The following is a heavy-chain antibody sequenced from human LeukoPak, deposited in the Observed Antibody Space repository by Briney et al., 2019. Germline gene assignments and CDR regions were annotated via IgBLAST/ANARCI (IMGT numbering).Heavy chain of an antibody. CDR3: AKDQVGATVGALGY. D-gene: IGHD1-26*01. CDR1: GFTFSSYG. J-gene: IGHJ4*02. Sequence: PGGSLRLSCAASGFTFSSYGMHWVRQAPGKGLEWVAFIRYDGSNKYYADSVKGRFTISRDNSKNTLYLQMNSLRAEDTAVYYCAKDQVGATVGALGYWGQGTLVTVSS. CDR2: IRYDGSNK. V-gene: IGHV3-30*02.